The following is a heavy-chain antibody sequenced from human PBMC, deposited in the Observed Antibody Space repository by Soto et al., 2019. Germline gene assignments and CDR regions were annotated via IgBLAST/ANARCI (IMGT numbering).Heavy chain of an antibody. Sequence: SGPTLVNPTQTLTLTCTFSGFSLSTSGVGVGWIRQPPGKALEWLALIYWNDDKRYSPSLKSRLTITKDTSKNQVVLTMTKMDPVDTETHSCAPSLRSSSFDYWGQGTLVTVSS. D-gene: IGHD6-6*01. J-gene: IGHJ4*02. CDR3: APSLRSSSFDY. CDR2: IYWNDDK. V-gene: IGHV2-5*01. CDR1: GFSLSTSGVG.